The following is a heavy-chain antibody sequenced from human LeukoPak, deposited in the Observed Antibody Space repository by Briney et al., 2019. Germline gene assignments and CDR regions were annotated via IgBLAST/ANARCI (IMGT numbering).Heavy chain of an antibody. V-gene: IGHV4-4*02. D-gene: IGHD2-2*01. CDR3: AREYCSSTSCYWFDP. CDR2: IYHGGNT. Sequence: SGTLSLTCAVSGGSISSSSWWSWVRQPPGKGLEWIGEIYHGGNTNYNPSLKSRVIISVDKSTNQFSLELSSVTAADTAMYYCAREYCSSTSCYWFDPWGQGTLVTVSS. CDR1: GGSISSSSW. J-gene: IGHJ5*02.